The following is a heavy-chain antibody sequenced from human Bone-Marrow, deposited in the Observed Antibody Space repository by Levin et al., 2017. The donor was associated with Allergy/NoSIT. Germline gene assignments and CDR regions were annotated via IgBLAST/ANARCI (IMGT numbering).Heavy chain of an antibody. Sequence: KSGGSLRLSCKGSGYSFTSYWIGWVRQMPGKGLEWMGIIYPGDSDTRYSPSFQGQVTISVDKSISTAYLQWSSLKASDTAMYYCARHSLGHGHRKCTVTSCAYWYFDLWGRGTLVSVSS. D-gene: IGHD2-2*01. V-gene: IGHV5-51*01. CDR1: GYSFTSYW. CDR2: IYPGDSDT. CDR3: ARHSLGHGHRKCTVTSCAYWYFDL. J-gene: IGHJ2*01.